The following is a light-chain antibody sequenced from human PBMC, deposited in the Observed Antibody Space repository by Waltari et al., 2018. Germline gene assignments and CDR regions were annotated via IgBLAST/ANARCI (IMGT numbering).Light chain of an antibody. CDR2: KAS. CDR3: QQYNSYPYT. Sequence: DIQMTQSPSTLSASVVDRVTITCRASQSISSWLAWYQQKPGKAPKLLIYKASSLESGVPSRFSGSGFGTEFTLTISSLQPDDFATYYCQQYNSYPYTFGQGTKLEIK. V-gene: IGKV1-5*03. CDR1: QSISSW. J-gene: IGKJ2*01.